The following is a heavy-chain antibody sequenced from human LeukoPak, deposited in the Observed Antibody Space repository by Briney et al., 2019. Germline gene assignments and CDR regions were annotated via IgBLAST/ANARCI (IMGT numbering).Heavy chain of an antibody. CDR2: INYHGNEN. CDR1: GFTFSDHW. CDR3: SRGDPDY. V-gene: IGHV3-7*01. J-gene: IGHJ4*02. Sequence: GGSLRLSCAASGFTFSDHWMQWVRQAPGKGLEWVANINYHGNENYLVDSVKGRFTISRDNAKNSLFLQMNSLRAEDTAVYYCSRGDPDYWGQGTLVAVSS. D-gene: IGHD2-21*02.